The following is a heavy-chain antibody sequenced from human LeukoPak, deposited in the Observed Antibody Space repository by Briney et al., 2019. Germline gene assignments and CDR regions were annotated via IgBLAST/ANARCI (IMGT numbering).Heavy chain of an antibody. V-gene: IGHV4-61*02. CDR2: IYTSGST. CDR1: GGSISTSSYY. J-gene: IGHJ6*04. Sequence: PSETLSLTCTVSGGSISTSSYYWGWIRQPAGKGLEWIGRIYTSGSTNYNPSLKSRVTISVDTSKNQFSLKLSSVTATDTAVYYCARAGYSGSDFSVWGKGSTVTVSS. CDR3: ARAGYSGSDFSV. D-gene: IGHD5-12*01.